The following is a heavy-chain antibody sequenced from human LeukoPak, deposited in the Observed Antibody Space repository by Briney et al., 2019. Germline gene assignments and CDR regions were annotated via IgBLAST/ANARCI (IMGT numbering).Heavy chain of an antibody. V-gene: IGHV3-7*01. J-gene: IGHJ4*02. D-gene: IGHD7-27*01. CDR2: KQDGSEK. CDR3: ARDKAPANWATSSFDY. Sequence: KQDGSEKYYVDSVKGRFTISRDNAKNSLYLQMNSLRAEDTAVYYCARDKAPANWATSSFDYWGQGTLVTVSS.